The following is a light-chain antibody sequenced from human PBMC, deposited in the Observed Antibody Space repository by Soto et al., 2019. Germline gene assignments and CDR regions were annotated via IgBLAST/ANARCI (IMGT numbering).Light chain of an antibody. V-gene: IGLV2-14*03. Sequence: SALTQPASVSGSPGQSITISCTGTSSDVGGYNYVSWYQQHPGKAPKLMIYDLSNRPSGVSTRFSGSKSGNTASLTISGLQAEDEADYYCSSYASSSPPYVFGTGTKLTVL. CDR3: SSYASSSPPYV. CDR1: SSDVGGYNY. CDR2: DLS. J-gene: IGLJ1*01.